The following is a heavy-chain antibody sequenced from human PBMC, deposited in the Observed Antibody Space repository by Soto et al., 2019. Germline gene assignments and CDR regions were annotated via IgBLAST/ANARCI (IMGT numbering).Heavy chain of an antibody. J-gene: IGHJ4*02. V-gene: IGHV3-23*01. Sequence: PVGSVRLSCAASEFMFSNYAMNWVRQAPGKGLEWVSAISGSGGITYYADSVKGRFTISRDNSKNTLYLQMNSLRAEDTAVYYCAKAEKSSAVAGYFDSWGQGTLVTVSS. CDR3: AKAEKSSAVAGYFDS. D-gene: IGHD6-19*01. CDR2: ISGSGGIT. CDR1: EFMFSNYA.